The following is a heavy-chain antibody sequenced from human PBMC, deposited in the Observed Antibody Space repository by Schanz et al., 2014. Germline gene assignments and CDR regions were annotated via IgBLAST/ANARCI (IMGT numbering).Heavy chain of an antibody. CDR1: GATFNSYA. Sequence: QVQLVQSGADVKKPGASVKVSCKSSGATFNSYAFVWVRQAPGQGFEWVGSIIPPLRQTRYAQKFEERGRRKAEKNTTTVYMEVARRKEEDTAVYFCARIIDGDYLYWGQGTLVTVSS. J-gene: IGHJ4*02. CDR2: IIPPLRQT. CDR3: ARIIDGDYLY. D-gene: IGHD4-17*01. V-gene: IGHV1-69*09.